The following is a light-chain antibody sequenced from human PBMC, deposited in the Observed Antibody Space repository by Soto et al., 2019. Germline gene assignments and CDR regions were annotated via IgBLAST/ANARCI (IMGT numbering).Light chain of an antibody. J-gene: IGKJ5*01. CDR2: AAS. V-gene: IGKV1-39*01. Sequence: QLTQSPSSLSASVGDRVTITCRASQGIASYLAWYQQKPGQAPNLLIYAASTLQSGVPSRFSGSGSGTDFTLTISSLQPEDFATYYCQQSYSTPRITFGQGTRLEIK. CDR1: QGIASY. CDR3: QQSYSTPRIT.